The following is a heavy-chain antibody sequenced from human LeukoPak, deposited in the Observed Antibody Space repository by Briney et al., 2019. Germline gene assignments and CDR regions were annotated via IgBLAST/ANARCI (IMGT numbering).Heavy chain of an antibody. V-gene: IGHV4-34*01. D-gene: IGHD2-2*02. Sequence: PSETLSLTCAVYGGSFSGYYWSWIRQPSRKGLEWIGEINHSGSTNYNPSLRGRVTISVDTSKNQFSLKLSSVTAADTAVYYCARGYTFDYWGQGTLVTVSS. CDR2: INHSGST. CDR3: ARGYTFDY. CDR1: GGSFSGYY. J-gene: IGHJ4*02.